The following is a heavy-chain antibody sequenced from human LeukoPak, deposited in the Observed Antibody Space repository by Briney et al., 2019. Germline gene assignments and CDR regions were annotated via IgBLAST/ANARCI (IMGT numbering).Heavy chain of an antibody. V-gene: IGHV3-9*01. J-gene: IGHJ6*02. CDR1: GFAFHNYA. CDR2: INWNSDTK. CDR3: AKDTGGNGAYFYAMDV. D-gene: IGHD4-23*01. Sequence: GGSLRLSCVGSGFAFHNYAMHWVRRPPGKGLEWVSAINWNSDTKAYADSVKGRFTISRDRARNSLYLRMDSLRPEDTALYYCAKDTGGNGAYFYAMDVWGQGTSVTVSS.